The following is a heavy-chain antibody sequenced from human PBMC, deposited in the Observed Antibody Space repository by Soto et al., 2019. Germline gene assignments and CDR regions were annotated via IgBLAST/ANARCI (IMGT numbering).Heavy chain of an antibody. J-gene: IGHJ4*02. CDR1: GFTFIGHG. V-gene: IGHV3-64*02. CDR2: ITGDGGTT. Sequence: GGSLRLSCAASGFTFIGHGMHWVLQAPGKGLEYVSAITGDGGTTYYADSVKGRFIISRDNSKNTLYLQMGSLRVEDMAVYYCARVAAFRAYDYWGRGSLVTVAS. D-gene: IGHD3-16*01. CDR3: ARVAAFRAYDY.